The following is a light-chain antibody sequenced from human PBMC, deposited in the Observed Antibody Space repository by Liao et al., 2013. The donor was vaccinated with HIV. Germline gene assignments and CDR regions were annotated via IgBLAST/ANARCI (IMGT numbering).Light chain of an antibody. Sequence: SYELTQSPSVSVSPGQTASITCSGDKLGDKYACWYHQRPGRSPLLVIYQDAMRPSGIPERFSGSNSGNTATLTISGTQAMDEGDYYCQAWDSGTGVFGGGTKLTVL. J-gene: IGLJ3*02. V-gene: IGLV3-1*01. CDR2: QDA. CDR3: QAWDSGTGV. CDR1: KLGDKY.